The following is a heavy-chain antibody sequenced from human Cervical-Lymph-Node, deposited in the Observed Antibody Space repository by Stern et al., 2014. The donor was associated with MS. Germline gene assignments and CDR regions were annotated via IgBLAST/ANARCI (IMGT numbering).Heavy chain of an antibody. Sequence: MQLVESGGGVVQPGRCLRVSCASAGFTFTSYAMNWVRLAPGKGLEWVAVISYDGNTKYYADSVKGRFTISRDNSKNTLYLQMSSLRAEDTAVYYCVRERSSRGFDYWGQGSLVTFSS. CDR3: VRERSSRGFDY. D-gene: IGHD5/OR15-5a*01. J-gene: IGHJ4*02. V-gene: IGHV3-30-3*01. CDR1: GFTFTSYA. CDR2: ISYDGNTK.